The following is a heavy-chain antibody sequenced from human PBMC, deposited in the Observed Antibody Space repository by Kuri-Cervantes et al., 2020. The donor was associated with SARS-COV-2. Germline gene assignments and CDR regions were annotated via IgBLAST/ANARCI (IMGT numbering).Heavy chain of an antibody. CDR2: FYYSGST. J-gene: IGHJ1*01. CDR1: GGSISSDY. Sequence: SETLSLTCSVSGGSISSDYWSWIRQPPGKGLEWIGYFYYSGSTNYNPSLKIRVIISVDTSKNQFFLNLSSVTAADTAIYYCASALGFWGRGTLVTVSS. D-gene: IGHD7-27*01. V-gene: IGHV4-59*01. CDR3: ASALGF.